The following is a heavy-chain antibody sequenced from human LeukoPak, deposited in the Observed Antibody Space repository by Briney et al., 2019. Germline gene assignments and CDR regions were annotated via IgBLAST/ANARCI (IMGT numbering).Heavy chain of an antibody. CDR3: ARDYSSGLRDY. CDR2: IYHSGST. J-gene: IGHJ4*02. Sequence: PSETLSLTCAVSGYSISSGYYWGWIRQPPGKGLEWIGSIYHSGSTYYNPSLKSRVTISVDTSKNQFSLKLSSVTAADTAVYYCARDYSSGLRDYWGQGTLVTVSS. D-gene: IGHD6-19*01. V-gene: IGHV4-38-2*02. CDR1: GYSISSGYY.